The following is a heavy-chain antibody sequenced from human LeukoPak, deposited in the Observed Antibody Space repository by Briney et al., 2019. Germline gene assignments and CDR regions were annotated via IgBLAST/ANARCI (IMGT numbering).Heavy chain of an antibody. D-gene: IGHD4/OR15-4a*01. V-gene: IGHV3-23*01. CDR3: AKGHSDYGTGFDC. Sequence: GGSLRLSCVASGLTFNNFAMSWVRQAPGKGLESVLVISGTGDNTYYADSVKGRFTISRDNSQNTLYLQMDSLRAEDTAVYYCAKGHSDYGTGFDCWGQGTLVTVAS. CDR2: ISGTGDNT. J-gene: IGHJ4*02. CDR1: GLTFNNFA.